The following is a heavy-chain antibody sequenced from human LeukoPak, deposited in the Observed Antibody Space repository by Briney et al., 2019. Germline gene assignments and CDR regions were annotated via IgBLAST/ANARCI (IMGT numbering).Heavy chain of an antibody. D-gene: IGHD5-12*01. Sequence: GGSLRLSCAASGFTFTGHNMNWVRQAPGKGLVWVSRISPDDKSTSYADSVKGRFTISRDDAKKTLYLQMNSLRAEDTAVYYCARGVYGSGYDPVGNWFDPWGQGTLVTVSS. CDR2: ISPDDKST. J-gene: IGHJ5*02. CDR1: GFTFTGHN. CDR3: ARGVYGSGYDPVGNWFDP. V-gene: IGHV3-74*01.